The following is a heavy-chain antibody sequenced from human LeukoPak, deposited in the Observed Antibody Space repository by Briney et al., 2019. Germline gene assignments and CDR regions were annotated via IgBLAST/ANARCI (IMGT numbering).Heavy chain of an antibody. CDR2: ISDSGNT. Sequence: QPGGSLRLSCAASGFTLSSYDMSWVRQAPGKGLEWVSAISDSGNTYHADSVKGQFTISRDSSKNTLFLQMNRLRPEDAAVYYCAKAPVTTCRGAYCYPFDYWGQGTLVTVSS. D-gene: IGHD2-21*01. CDR1: GFTLSSYD. V-gene: IGHV3-23*01. CDR3: AKAPVTTCRGAYCYPFDY. J-gene: IGHJ4*02.